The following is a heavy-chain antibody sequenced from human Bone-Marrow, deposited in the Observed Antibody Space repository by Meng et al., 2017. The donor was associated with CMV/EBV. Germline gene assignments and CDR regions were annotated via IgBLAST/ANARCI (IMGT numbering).Heavy chain of an antibody. Sequence: SETLSLTCAVYGGSFSGYYWSWIRQPPGKGLEWIGEINHSGSTNYNPSLKSRVTISVDTSKNQFSLKLSSVTAADTAVYYCARGRRVVPAAVDSNNDYWGQGPLVTVSS. CDR2: INHSGST. V-gene: IGHV4-34*01. D-gene: IGHD2-2*01. CDR1: GGSFSGYY. J-gene: IGHJ4*02. CDR3: ARGRRVVPAAVDSNNDY.